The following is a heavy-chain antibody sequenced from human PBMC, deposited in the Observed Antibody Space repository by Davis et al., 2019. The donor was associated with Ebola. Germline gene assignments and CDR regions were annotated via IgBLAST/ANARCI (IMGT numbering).Heavy chain of an antibody. J-gene: IGHJ6*02. CDR2: LSGSGGLS. CDR1: GFSFSGYW. CDR3: ARGGETVTGTASHGMDV. Sequence: GGSLRLSCAASGFSFSGYWMHWVRQAPGKGLEWVSALSGSGGLSYYADSVKGRFTISRDNSKNTLYLQTDSLTAEVTAVYYCARGGETVTGTASHGMDVWGQGTTVTVSS. V-gene: IGHV3-23*01. D-gene: IGHD1-14*01.